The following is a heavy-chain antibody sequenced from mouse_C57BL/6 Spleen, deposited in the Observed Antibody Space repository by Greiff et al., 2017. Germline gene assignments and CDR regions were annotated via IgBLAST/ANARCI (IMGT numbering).Heavy chain of an antibody. CDR2: VDPNSGGT. V-gene: IGHV1-72*01. CDR1: GYTFTSYW. Sequence: QVQLQQPGAELVKPGASVKLSCKASGYTFTSYWMHWVKQRPGRGLEWIGSVDPNSGGTKYNEKFKSKATLTVDKPSSTAYMQLSSLTSEDSAVYYCARQGSSGFAYWGQGTLGTVSA. J-gene: IGHJ3*01. CDR3: ARQGSSGFAY.